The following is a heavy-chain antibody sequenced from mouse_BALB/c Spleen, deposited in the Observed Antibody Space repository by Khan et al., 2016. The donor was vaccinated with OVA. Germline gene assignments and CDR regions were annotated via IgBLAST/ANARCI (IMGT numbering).Heavy chain of an antibody. CDR2: ISYSGST. D-gene: IGHD1-1*01. CDR3: SRCDYYGHWYFDV. J-gene: IGHJ1*01. Sequence: EVKLVVSGPGLVKPSQSLSLTCTVTGYSITSDYAWNWIRQLPGNKLEWMAYISYSGSTSYHQSLKSRFSITRDTSKKQFFLQLNSVTTEDTATSYWSRCDYYGHWYFDVWGAGTTVTVSS. CDR1: GYSITSDYA. V-gene: IGHV3-2*02.